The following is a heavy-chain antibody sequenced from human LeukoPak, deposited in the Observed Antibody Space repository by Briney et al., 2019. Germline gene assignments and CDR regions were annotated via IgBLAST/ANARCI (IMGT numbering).Heavy chain of an antibody. CDR2: IYYSGST. J-gene: IGHJ6*03. CDR3: ARDTYYCSSTSCPYYYYYYMDV. V-gene: IGHV4-59*01. Sequence: SETLSLTCTVSGGSIGSYYWSWIRQPPGKGLEWIGYIYYSGSTNYNPSLKSRVTISVDTSKNQFSLKLSSVTAADTAVYYCARDTYYCSSTSCPYYYYYYMDVWGKGTTVTVSS. CDR1: GGSIGSYY. D-gene: IGHD2-2*01.